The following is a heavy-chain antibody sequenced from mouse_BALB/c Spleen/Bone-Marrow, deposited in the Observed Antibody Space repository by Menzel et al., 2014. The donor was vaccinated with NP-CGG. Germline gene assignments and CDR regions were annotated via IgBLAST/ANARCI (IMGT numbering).Heavy chain of an antibody. V-gene: IGHV1-9*01. CDR3: ARAYYVNYDAMDY. D-gene: IGHD2-10*01. J-gene: IGHJ4*01. CDR1: GYTFSSYW. CDR2: ILPGSGST. Sequence: QVQLKESGAELMKPGASMKISCKATGYTFSSYWIEWVKQRPEHGLEWIGEILPGSGSTNYNERFKGKATFTADTSSNTAYMQLSSLTSEDSAVYYCARAYYVNYDAMDYWGQGTSVTVSS.